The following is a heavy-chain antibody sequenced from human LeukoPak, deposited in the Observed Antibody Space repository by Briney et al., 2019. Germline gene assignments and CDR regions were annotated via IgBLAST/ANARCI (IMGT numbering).Heavy chain of an antibody. J-gene: IGHJ5*02. CDR2: IIPILGIA. V-gene: IGHV1-69*02. CDR3: ARASTVPYNWFDP. CDR1: GGTFSSYT. D-gene: IGHD4-11*01. Sequence: SVKVSCKASGGTFSSYTISWVRQAPGQGLEWMGRIIPILGIANYAQKFQGRVTITADKSTSTAYMALSSLRSEDTAVYYCARASTVPYNWFDPWGQGTLVTVSS.